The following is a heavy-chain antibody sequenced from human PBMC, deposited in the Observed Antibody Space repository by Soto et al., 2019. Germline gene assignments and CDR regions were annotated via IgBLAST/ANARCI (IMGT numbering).Heavy chain of an antibody. D-gene: IGHD2-2*02. CDR3: ARQFYCSSTSCYIGIDY. J-gene: IGHJ4*02. CDR1: TRSW. CDR2: IYPGDSDT. V-gene: IGHV5-51*01. Sequence: TRSWSCRVRQKNRKGLEWMGIIYPGDSDTRYSPSFQGQVTISADKSISTAYLQWSSLKASDTAMYYCARQFYCSSTSCYIGIDYWGQGTLVTVSS.